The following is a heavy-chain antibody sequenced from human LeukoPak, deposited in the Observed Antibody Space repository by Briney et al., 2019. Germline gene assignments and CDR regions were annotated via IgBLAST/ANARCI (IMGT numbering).Heavy chain of an antibody. D-gene: IGHD3-3*01. Sequence: SETLSLTCAVYGGSFSGYYWSWIRQPPGKGLEWIGEINHSGSTNYNPSLKSRVTISVDTSKNQFSLKLGSVTAADTAVYYCARVYDFWSGYFYYWGQGTLVTVSS. CDR1: GGSFSGYY. J-gene: IGHJ4*02. CDR2: INHSGST. CDR3: ARVYDFWSGYFYY. V-gene: IGHV4-34*01.